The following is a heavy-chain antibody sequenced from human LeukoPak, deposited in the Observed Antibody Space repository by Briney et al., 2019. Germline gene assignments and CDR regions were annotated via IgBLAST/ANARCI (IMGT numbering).Heavy chain of an antibody. CDR3: AREVEGGPYGMDV. V-gene: IGHV4-30-2*01. J-gene: IGHJ6*02. D-gene: IGHD1-26*01. CDR1: GGSISSGGYS. Sequence: PSQTLSLTCAVSGGSISSGGYSWSWIRQPPGKGLEWIGYIYHSGSTYYNPSLKSRVTISVDRSKNQFSLKLSSVTAADTAVYYCAREVEGGPYGMDVWGQGTTVTVSS. CDR2: IYHSGST.